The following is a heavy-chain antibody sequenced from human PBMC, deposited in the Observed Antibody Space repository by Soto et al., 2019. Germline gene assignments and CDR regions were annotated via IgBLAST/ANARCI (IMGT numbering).Heavy chain of an antibody. CDR2: INHSGST. Sequence: SETLSLTCAVYGGSFSGYYWTWIRQPPGTGLEWIGEINHSGSTNYNPSLKSRVTISVDTSKNQFSLKLTSVTAADTAVYYCARAASFYYDNTGYYHFDYWGQGSLVTVSS. CDR1: GGSFSGYY. D-gene: IGHD3-22*01. CDR3: ARAASFYYDNTGYYHFDY. V-gene: IGHV4-34*01. J-gene: IGHJ4*02.